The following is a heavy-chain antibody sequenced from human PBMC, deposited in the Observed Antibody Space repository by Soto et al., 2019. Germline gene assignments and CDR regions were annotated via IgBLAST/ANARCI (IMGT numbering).Heavy chain of an antibody. CDR2: INPNSGGT. Sequence: ASVKVSCKASGYTFTGYYMHWVRQAPGQGLEWMGWINPNSGGTNYAQKFQGWVTMTRDTSISTAYMELSRLRSDDTAVYYCARGATNYYYMDVWGKGTTVTVSS. J-gene: IGHJ6*03. CDR3: ARGATNYYYMDV. CDR1: GYTFTGYY. V-gene: IGHV1-2*04.